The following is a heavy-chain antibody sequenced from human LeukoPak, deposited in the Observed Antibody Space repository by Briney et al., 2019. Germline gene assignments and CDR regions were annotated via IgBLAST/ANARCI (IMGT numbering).Heavy chain of an antibody. CDR3: TQTIGFSIAVAGPSDY. CDR1: GFTFSSYA. D-gene: IGHD6-19*01. J-gene: IGHJ4*02. Sequence: QAGGSLRLSCAASGFTFSSYAMSWVRQAPGKGLEWVSAISGSGGSTYYADSVKGRFTISRDNSKNTLYLQMNSLRAEDTAVYYCTQTIGFSIAVAGPSDYWGQGTLVTVSS. CDR2: ISGSGGST. V-gene: IGHV3-23*01.